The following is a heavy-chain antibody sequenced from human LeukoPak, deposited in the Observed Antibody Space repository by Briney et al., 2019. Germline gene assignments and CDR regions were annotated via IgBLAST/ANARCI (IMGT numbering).Heavy chain of an antibody. D-gene: IGHD3-10*01. CDR1: GYTFTSYG. CDR2: ISTYNGNT. CDR3: ARGSELLWFGELSKSFDY. J-gene: IGHJ4*02. V-gene: IGHV1-18*01. Sequence: GASVKVSCKASGYTFTSYGIIWVRQAPGQGLEWMGWISTYNGNTNYAQKIQGRVTMTTDTSTSTAYMELRSLRSDDTAVYYCARGSELLWFGELSKSFDYWGQGTLVTVSS.